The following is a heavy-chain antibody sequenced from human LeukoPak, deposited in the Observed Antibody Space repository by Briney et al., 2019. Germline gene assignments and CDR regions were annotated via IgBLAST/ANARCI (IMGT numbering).Heavy chain of an antibody. D-gene: IGHD5-18*01. CDR2: ISYDGSNK. V-gene: IGHV3-30-3*01. CDR1: GFTFSSYA. J-gene: IGHJ4*02. CDR3: AREGRYSYGYY. Sequence: PGGSLRLSCAASGFTFSSYAVHWVRQAPGKGLEWVAVISYDGSNKYYADSVKGRFTISRDNSKNTLYLQMNSLRAEDTAVYYCAREGRYSYGYYWGQGTLVTVSS.